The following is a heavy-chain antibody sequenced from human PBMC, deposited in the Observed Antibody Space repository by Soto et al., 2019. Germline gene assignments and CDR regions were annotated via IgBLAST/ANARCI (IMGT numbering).Heavy chain of an antibody. J-gene: IGHJ3*02. V-gene: IGHV1-3*01. Sequence: ASVKVSCEASGYTFTSYAMHWVRQAPGQRLEWMGWINAGNGNTKYSQKFQGRVTITRDTSASTAYMELSSLRSEDTAVYYCARVRKYRNDAFDIWGQGTMVTVSS. CDR3: ARVRKYRNDAFDI. CDR1: GYTFTSYA. D-gene: IGHD6-6*01. CDR2: INAGNGNT.